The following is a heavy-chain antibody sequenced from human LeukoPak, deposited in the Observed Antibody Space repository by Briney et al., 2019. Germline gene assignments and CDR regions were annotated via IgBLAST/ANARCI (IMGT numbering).Heavy chain of an antibody. CDR3: AREGYSSGWYWFDY. J-gene: IGHJ4*02. CDR2: MNPNSGNT. CDR1: GYTFSSYD. D-gene: IGHD6-19*01. Sequence: ASVKVSCKASGYTFSSYDINWVRQATGQGLEWRGWMNPNSGNTGYAQKFQGRVTMTRNTSISTAYMELSSLRSEDTAVYYCAREGYSSGWYWFDYWGQGTLVTVSS. V-gene: IGHV1-8*01.